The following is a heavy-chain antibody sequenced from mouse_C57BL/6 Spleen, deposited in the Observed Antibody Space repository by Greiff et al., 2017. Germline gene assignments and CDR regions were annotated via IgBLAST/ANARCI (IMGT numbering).Heavy chain of an antibody. CDR2: IDPSDSYT. V-gene: IGHV1-69*01. CDR1: GYTFTSYW. CDR3: ARSCGSRPHFDY. Sequence: QVQLQQPGAELVMPGASVKLSCKASGYTFTSYWMHWVKQRPGQGLEWIGEIDPSDSYTNYNQKFKGKSTLTVDKSSSTAYMQLSSLTSEDSAVYYCARSCGSRPHFDYWGQGTTLTVSS. D-gene: IGHD1-1*01. J-gene: IGHJ2*01.